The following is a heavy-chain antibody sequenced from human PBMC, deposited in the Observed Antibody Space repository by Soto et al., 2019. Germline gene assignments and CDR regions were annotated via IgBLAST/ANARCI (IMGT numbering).Heavy chain of an antibody. J-gene: IGHJ5*02. CDR3: ARLNWNYVNWFDP. CDR1: GYTFTSYW. Sequence: GESLKLSCKGSGYTFTSYWISWVRQMPGKGLEWMGRIDPSDSYTNYSPSFQGHVTISADKSISTAYLQWSSLKASDTAMYYCARLNWNYVNWFDPWGQGTLVTVSS. CDR2: IDPSDSYT. D-gene: IGHD1-7*01. V-gene: IGHV5-10-1*01.